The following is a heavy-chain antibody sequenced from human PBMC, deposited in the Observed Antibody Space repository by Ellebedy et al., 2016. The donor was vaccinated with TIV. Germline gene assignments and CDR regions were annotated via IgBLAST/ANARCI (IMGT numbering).Heavy chain of an antibody. CDR3: ARVLLRGAFDI. CDR1: GYTFTTYW. J-gene: IGHJ3*02. Sequence: GGSLRPSXQACGYTFTTYWIGWVRQMPGEGLEYMGIINSYDSEIRYSPSFQGQVTISADKSISTAYLQWSSLKASDTGIYYCARVLLRGAFDIWGQGTMVTVSS. V-gene: IGHV5-51*01. CDR2: INSYDSEI. D-gene: IGHD3-10*01.